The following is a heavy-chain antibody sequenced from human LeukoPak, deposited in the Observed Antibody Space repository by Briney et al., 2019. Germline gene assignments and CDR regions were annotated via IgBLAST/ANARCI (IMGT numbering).Heavy chain of an antibody. CDR2: IIPIFATP. J-gene: IGHJ6*03. CDR3: AKSLSSCSSTGCPSPYYYYYMDV. CDR1: GGTFNTYA. V-gene: IGHV1-69*05. D-gene: IGHD2-2*01. Sequence: SVKVSCKASGGTFNTYAISWVRQAPGQGLEWMGGIIPIFATPTYAQKFQGRVTITRDDSSSTAYMELNSMRSDDTAVYYCAKSLSSCSSTGCPSPYYYYYMDVWGEGTTVTVSS.